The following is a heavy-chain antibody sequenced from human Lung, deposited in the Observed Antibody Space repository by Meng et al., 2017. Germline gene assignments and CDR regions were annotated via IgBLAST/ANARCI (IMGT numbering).Heavy chain of an antibody. J-gene: IGHJ5*02. Sequence: GGFRRLSCAASGFIFSNYWMHWVRQTPGKGLVWVSRINTDGSSTTYADSVKGRYTISRDNAKNTLYLQTNSLRVDDTAVYHCVRDLGFDPWGQGALVTVSS. CDR1: GFIFSNYW. V-gene: IGHV3-74*01. CDR3: VRDLGFDP. CDR2: INTDGSST.